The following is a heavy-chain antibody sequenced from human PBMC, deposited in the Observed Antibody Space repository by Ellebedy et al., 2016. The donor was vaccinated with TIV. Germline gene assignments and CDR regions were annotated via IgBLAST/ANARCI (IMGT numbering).Heavy chain of an antibody. CDR3: ARESGTSGTNHPFDI. J-gene: IGHJ3*02. V-gene: IGHV1-2*02. D-gene: IGHD1-1*01. CDR1: AYTFTDYD. CDR2: INPNSGCT. Sequence: AASVKVSCKASAYTFTDYDIHWVRQAPGQGLEWMGWINPNSGCTHYAQKFQGRVTMTRDTSISTVSMEVSGLRSDDTAVYYCARESGTSGTNHPFDIWGQGTLVTVSS.